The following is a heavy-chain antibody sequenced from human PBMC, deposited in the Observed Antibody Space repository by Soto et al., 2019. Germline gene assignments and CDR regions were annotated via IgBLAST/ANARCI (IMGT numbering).Heavy chain of an antibody. V-gene: IGHV5-51*01. CDR3: ARRGIAVAGTFGMDG. CDR2: IYPGDSDT. D-gene: IGHD6-19*01. CDR1: GYSFTSYG. Sequence: PGESLKISCKGSGYSFTSYGIGWVRQMPGKGLEWMGIIYPGDSDTRYSPSFQGQVTISADKSISTAYLQWSSLKASDTAMYYCARRGIAVAGTFGMDGWGQGTTVTVAS. J-gene: IGHJ6*02.